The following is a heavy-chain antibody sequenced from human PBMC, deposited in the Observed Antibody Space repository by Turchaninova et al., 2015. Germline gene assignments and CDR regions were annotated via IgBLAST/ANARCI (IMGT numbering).Heavy chain of an antibody. CDR3: ARNSSYYFDS. V-gene: IGHV4-38-2*01. CDR2: LYHVGSG. Sequence: VKTSETLSLTCAVSGDSVRNNNYWAWIRQPPEKGLEWIGSLYHVGSGSYNPSLKSRVTMSVDTSKNQFSLKLNSVTAADTAVYYCARNSSYYFDSWGQGTLVTVSS. CDR1: GDSVRNNNY. D-gene: IGHD6-6*01. J-gene: IGHJ4*02.